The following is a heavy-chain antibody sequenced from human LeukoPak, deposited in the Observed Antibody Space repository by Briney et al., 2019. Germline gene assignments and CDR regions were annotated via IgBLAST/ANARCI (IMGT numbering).Heavy chain of an antibody. J-gene: IGHJ6*02. CDR3: ARERVDYGDWSRYYHYGMDV. V-gene: IGHV3-74*01. Sequence: GGSLRLSCAASGLTFSSYWMQWVPQTPGKGLVWVSRISSEGDSISDADSVKGRFTISRDNAKNTLYLQMNSLRAEDTAVYYCARERVDYGDWSRYYHYGMDVWGQGTTVTVTS. CDR2: ISSEGDSI. CDR1: GLTFSSYW. D-gene: IGHD4-17*01.